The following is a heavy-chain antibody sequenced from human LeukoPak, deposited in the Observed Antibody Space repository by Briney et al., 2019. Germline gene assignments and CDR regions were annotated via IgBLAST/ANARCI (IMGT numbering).Heavy chain of an antibody. Sequence: GASVKVSCKASGYTFTSYDINWVRQAPGQGLEWMGWINPNSGGTNYAQKFQGRVTMTRDTSISTAHMELSRLRSDDTAVYYCARVGQQQLVLDYWGQGTLVTVSS. CDR3: ARVGQQQLVLDY. CDR2: INPNSGGT. V-gene: IGHV1-2*02. J-gene: IGHJ4*02. D-gene: IGHD6-13*01. CDR1: GYTFTSYD.